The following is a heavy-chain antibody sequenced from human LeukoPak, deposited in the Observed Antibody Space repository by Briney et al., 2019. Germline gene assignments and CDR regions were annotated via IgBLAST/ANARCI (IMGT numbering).Heavy chain of an antibody. D-gene: IGHD5-12*01. V-gene: IGHV3-48*04. Sequence: PGGSLRLSCAASGFTFSSYAMSWVRQAPGKGLEWVSYLSRDTRTTYYADSVQGRFSISRDNGKNSLYLQMNSLRVEDTAVYYCARDGGRGYDIDYWGQGTLVTVSS. CDR3: ARDGGRGYDIDY. CDR1: GFTFSSYA. J-gene: IGHJ4*02. CDR2: LSRDTRTT.